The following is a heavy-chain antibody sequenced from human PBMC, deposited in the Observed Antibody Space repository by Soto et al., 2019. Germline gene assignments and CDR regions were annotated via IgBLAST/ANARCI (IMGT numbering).Heavy chain of an antibody. D-gene: IGHD2-2*01. V-gene: IGHV3-30*03. Sequence: PGGSLRLSCEASGFTFSSYGRHWVRQAPGKGQEWVAVMSYDGRSRHYADSAKGRFTISRDNSNNTQYLQMTRLRAEDTAVYYCATGQLLQPDYYYYCGMDVWGQGTTVTVSS. CDR3: ATGQLLQPDYYYYCGMDV. CDR1: GFTFSSYG. CDR2: MSYDGRSR. J-gene: IGHJ6*02.